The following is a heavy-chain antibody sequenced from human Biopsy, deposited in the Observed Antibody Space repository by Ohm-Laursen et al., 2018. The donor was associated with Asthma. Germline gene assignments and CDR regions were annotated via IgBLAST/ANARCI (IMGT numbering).Heavy chain of an antibody. D-gene: IGHD6-19*01. Sequence: GSLRLSCAASGFAVSRDHMFWVRQAPGRGLEWVATISGGGPSTSYAASVKGRFTISSDTLKNTVFLHLSSLRAEDTAVYYCAKESGTVGWHADYLEEWGRGTLVTVSS. J-gene: IGHJ4*02. CDR3: AKESGTVGWHADYLEE. V-gene: IGHV3-23*01. CDR1: GFAVSRDH. CDR2: ISGGGPST.